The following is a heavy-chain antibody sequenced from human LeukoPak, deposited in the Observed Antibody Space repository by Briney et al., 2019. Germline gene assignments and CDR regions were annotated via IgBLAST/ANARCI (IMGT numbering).Heavy chain of an antibody. V-gene: IGHV4-34*01. CDR1: GGSFSGYY. D-gene: IGHD3-22*01. J-gene: IGHJ5*02. CDR3: ARGEPHYYYDSSGYYYP. Sequence: SSETLSLTCAVYGGSFSGYYWSWIRQPPGKGLEWIGEINHSGSTNYNPSLKSRVTISVDTSKNQFSLKLSSVTAADTAVYYCARGEPHYYYDSSGYYYPWGQGTLVTVSS. CDR2: INHSGST.